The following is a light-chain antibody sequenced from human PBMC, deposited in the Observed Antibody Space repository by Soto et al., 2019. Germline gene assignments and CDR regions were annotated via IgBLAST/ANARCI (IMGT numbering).Light chain of an antibody. V-gene: IGKV1-5*01. CDR3: QQYENYWT. CDR2: DAS. Sequence: DIQITQSPATLSATARERFTITCRASQSISSWLAWYQHKPGKAPKLLIYDASNLDSGVPSRFSGSGSGTEFSLTISNLQPDDCATYYCQQYENYWTFGQGTKADIK. CDR1: QSISSW. J-gene: IGKJ1*01.